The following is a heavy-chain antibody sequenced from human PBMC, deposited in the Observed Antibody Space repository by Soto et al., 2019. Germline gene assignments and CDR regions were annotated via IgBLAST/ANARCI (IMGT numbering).Heavy chain of an antibody. CDR2: FYYSGST. J-gene: IGHJ6*02. V-gene: IGHV4-59*01. D-gene: IGHD5-12*01. CDR1: GGSISSYY. CDR3: ARDEAYSGYDV. Sequence: PSETLSLTCTVSGGSISSYYWSWIRQPPGKGLEWIGYFYYSGSTNYNPSLKSRVTISVDTSKNQFSLKLSSVTAADTAVYYCARDEAYSGYDVWGQGTTVTVSS.